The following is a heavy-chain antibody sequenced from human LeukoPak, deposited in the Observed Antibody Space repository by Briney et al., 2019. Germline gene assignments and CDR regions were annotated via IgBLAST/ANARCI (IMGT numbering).Heavy chain of an antibody. CDR1: GYSFTSYW. D-gene: IGHD3-10*01. CDR2: IYPGDSDT. V-gene: IGHV5-51*01. CDR3: ARSGFGELSEQQLVPDY. J-gene: IGHJ4*02. Sequence: GEPLQISCKGSGYSFTSYWIGWVRQMPGNGLEWMGVIYPGDSDTSSSPSFQGPVTISAEQSISTAYLQWSSLKASDPAMYYCARSGFGELSEQQLVPDYWGQGTLVTVSS.